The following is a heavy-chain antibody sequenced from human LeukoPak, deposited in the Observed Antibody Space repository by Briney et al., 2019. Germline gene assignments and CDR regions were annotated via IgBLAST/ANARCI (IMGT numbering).Heavy chain of an antibody. V-gene: IGHV1-18*01. CDR1: GYTFTSYG. Sequence: ASVKVSCKASGYTFTSYGISWVRQAPGQGLEWMGWISAYNGNTNYAQKLQGRVTMTTDTSTSTAYMELRSLRSDDTAVYYCARASPRGAARRFDYYYYYMDVWGKGTTVTVSS. J-gene: IGHJ6*03. D-gene: IGHD6-6*01. CDR3: ARASPRGAARRFDYYYYYMDV. CDR2: ISAYNGNT.